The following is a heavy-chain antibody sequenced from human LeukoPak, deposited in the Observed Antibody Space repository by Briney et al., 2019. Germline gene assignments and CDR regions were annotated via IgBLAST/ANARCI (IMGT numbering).Heavy chain of an antibody. Sequence: GESLKISCKGSGYSFTSYWIGWVRQMPGKGLEWMGIIYPGDSDTRYSPSFQGQVTISADKSISTAYLQWSSLKASDTAMYYCARRSRGSTDYGDYSVDRQYYYYYYMDVWGKGTTVTISS. D-gene: IGHD4-17*01. CDR3: ARRSRGSTDYGDYSVDRQYYYYYYMDV. V-gene: IGHV5-51*01. J-gene: IGHJ6*03. CDR1: GYSFTSYW. CDR2: IYPGDSDT.